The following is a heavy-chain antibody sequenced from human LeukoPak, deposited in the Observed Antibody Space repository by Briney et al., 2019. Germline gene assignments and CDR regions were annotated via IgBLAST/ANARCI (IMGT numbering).Heavy chain of an antibody. CDR1: GGSISSSSYY. CDR2: IYYSGST. J-gene: IGHJ5*02. Sequence: SETLSLACTVSGGSISSSSYYWGWIRQPPGKGLEWIGSIYYSGSTYYNPSLKSRVTISVDTSKNQFSLKLSSVTAADTAVYYCARADDILTGYYLYNWFDPWGQGTLVTVSS. CDR3: ARADDILTGYYLYNWFDP. V-gene: IGHV4-39*01. D-gene: IGHD3-9*01.